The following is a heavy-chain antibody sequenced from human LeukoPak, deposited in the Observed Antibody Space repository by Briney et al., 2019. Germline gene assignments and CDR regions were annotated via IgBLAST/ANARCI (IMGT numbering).Heavy chain of an antibody. CDR3: ARVTGYDSSGYYYQWYYYYYMDV. CDR1: GFTFSSYS. V-gene: IGHV3-21*01. J-gene: IGHJ6*03. Sequence: GGSLRLSCAASGFTFSSYSMNWVRQAPGKGLEWVSSISSSSSYIYYADSVKDRFTISRDNAKNSLYLQMNSLRAEDTAVYYCARVTGYDSSGYYYQWYYYYYMDVWGKGTTVTVSS. D-gene: IGHD3-22*01. CDR2: ISSSSSYI.